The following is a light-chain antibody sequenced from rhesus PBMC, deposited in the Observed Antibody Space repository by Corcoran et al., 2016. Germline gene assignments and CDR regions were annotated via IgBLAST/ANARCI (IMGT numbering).Light chain of an antibody. CDR2: DAS. CDR3: QQQNSYPLT. CDR1: QGISKY. V-gene: IGKV1-25*01. J-gene: IGKJ4*01. Sequence: DIQMTQSPSSLSASVGDTVTITCQASQGISKYLAWYQQKPGKAPKLLIYDASTLQRGVPSRFSGSGSGTEFPLIISSLQPEDFATYSCQQQNSYPLTFGGGTKVDLK.